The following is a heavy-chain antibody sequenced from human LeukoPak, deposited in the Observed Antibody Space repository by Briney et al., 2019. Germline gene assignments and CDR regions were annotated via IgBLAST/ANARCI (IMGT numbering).Heavy chain of an antibody. CDR3: ARDFGGYGSGSYLGY. V-gene: IGHV4-4*07. D-gene: IGHD3-10*01. Sequence: SDTLSLTCTVSGGSISPYYWSWIRQPAGKGLEWIGRIYFSGSTNYNPSLKSRVTMSVDTSKNQFSLKLSSVTAADTAVYYCARDFGGYGSGSYLGYWGQGTLVTVSS. J-gene: IGHJ4*02. CDR2: IYFSGST. CDR1: GGSISPYY.